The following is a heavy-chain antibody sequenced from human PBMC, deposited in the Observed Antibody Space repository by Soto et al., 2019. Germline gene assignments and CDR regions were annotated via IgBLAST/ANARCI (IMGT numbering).Heavy chain of an antibody. D-gene: IGHD1-1*01. CDR3: ARDQLEGNWFDA. Sequence: QLQLQESGSGLVRPSQTLSLTCAVSGGSISSGGYSWNWIRQPPGKGLEWIGYIYHSGNTLYNPSLKSRVTISVDKSKNQFSLKLSSVTAADTAVYYCARDQLEGNWFDAWGQGTLVTVSS. CDR2: IYHSGNT. V-gene: IGHV4-30-2*01. CDR1: GGSISSGGYS. J-gene: IGHJ5*02.